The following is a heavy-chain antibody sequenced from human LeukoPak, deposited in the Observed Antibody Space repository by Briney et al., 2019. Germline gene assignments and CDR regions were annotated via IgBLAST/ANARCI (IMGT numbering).Heavy chain of an antibody. CDR3: ARGGGWGDLHNQYYFDY. CDR2: IYNSGST. Sequence: SETLSLTCTVSGGSISSSSYYWGWIRQPSGKGLEWIGRIYNSGSTNYNPSLKSRLTMSIDTSKNQFSVKLNSVTAADTAMYYCARGGGWGDLHNQYYFDYWGQGTLVTVSS. J-gene: IGHJ4*02. D-gene: IGHD1-14*01. CDR1: GGSISSSSYY. V-gene: IGHV4-39*07.